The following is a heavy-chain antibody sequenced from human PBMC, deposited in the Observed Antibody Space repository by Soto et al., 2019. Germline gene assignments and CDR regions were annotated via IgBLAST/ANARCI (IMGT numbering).Heavy chain of an antibody. CDR2: ISGSGGST. J-gene: IGHJ4*02. Sequence: GGSLRLSCAASGFTFSSYAMSWVRQAPGKGLEWVSAISGSGGSTYYADSVKGRFTISRDNSKNTRYLQMNSLRAEDTAVYYCAKDLALYCSSTSCYGAMDYWGQGTLVTVSS. CDR3: AKDLALYCSSTSCYGAMDY. D-gene: IGHD2-2*01. V-gene: IGHV3-23*01. CDR1: GFTFSSYA.